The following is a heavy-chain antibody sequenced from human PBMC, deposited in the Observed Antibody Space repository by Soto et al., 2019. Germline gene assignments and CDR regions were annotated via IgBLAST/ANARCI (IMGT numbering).Heavy chain of an antibody. CDR3: AKDFRYGTSIKFVTADY. CDR2: ISYDGSNK. Sequence: GGSLRLSCAASGFTFSSYGMHWVRQAPGKGLEWVAVISYDGSNKYYADSVKGRFTISRDNSKNTLYLQMNSLRAEDTAVYYCAKDFRYGTSIKFVTADYWGQGTLFTVSS. CDR1: GFTFSSYG. V-gene: IGHV3-30*18. J-gene: IGHJ4*02. D-gene: IGHD1-1*01.